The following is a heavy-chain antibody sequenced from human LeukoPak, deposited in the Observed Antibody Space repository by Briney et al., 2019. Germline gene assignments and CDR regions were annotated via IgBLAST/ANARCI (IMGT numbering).Heavy chain of an antibody. CDR3: ARHLSSLAAAGTMYYYYGMDV. V-gene: IGHV5-51*01. Sequence: PGESLKISCKASGYSFTSYWIGWVRQMPGKGLEWMEIIYPGDSDTRYSPSFQGQVTISADKSISTAYLQWSSLKASDTAMYYCARHLSSLAAAGTMYYYYGMDVWGQGTTVTVSS. D-gene: IGHD6-13*01. CDR2: IYPGDSDT. J-gene: IGHJ6*02. CDR1: GYSFTSYW.